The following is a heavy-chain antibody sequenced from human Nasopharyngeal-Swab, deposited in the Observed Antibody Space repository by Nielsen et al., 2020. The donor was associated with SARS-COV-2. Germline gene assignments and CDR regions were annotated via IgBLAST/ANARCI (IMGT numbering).Heavy chain of an antibody. CDR3: ARGPSIQLWFKTRTVDY. CDR2: IYYSGST. V-gene: IGHV4-59*13. J-gene: IGHJ4*02. D-gene: IGHD5-18*01. Sequence: PGKGLEWIGYIYYSGSTNYNPSLKSRVTISVDTSKNQFSLKLSSVTAADTAVYYCARGPSIQLWFKTRTVDYWGQGTLVTVSS.